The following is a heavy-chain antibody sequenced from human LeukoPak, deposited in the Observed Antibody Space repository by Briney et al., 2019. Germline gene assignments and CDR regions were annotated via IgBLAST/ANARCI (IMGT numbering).Heavy chain of an antibody. V-gene: IGHV3-11*01. CDR2: MSGRGFPI. J-gene: IGHJ4*02. Sequence: GRSLRLSCAASGFTFSDYYMSWVRQAPGKGLEWISYMSGRGFPIYYADSVKGRFTISRDNAKNTLYLQMNSLRVEDTAVYFCARVGIVLAGPFDYWGQGTPVTVS. D-gene: IGHD1-26*01. CDR3: ARVGIVLAGPFDY. CDR1: GFTFSDYY.